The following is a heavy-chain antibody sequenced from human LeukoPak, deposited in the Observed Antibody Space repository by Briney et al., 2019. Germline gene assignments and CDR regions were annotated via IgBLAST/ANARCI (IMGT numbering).Heavy chain of an antibody. Sequence: PGGSLRLSCAASGFTFSDYYMSWIRQAPGKGLEWVSHISSSGSTIYCADSVKGRFTISRDNAKNSLYLQMNGLRAEDTAVYYCAREGCRAGSCYLYWFDAWGQRTLVTVSS. J-gene: IGHJ5*02. D-gene: IGHD2-15*01. V-gene: IGHV3-11*04. CDR3: AREGCRAGSCYLYWFDA. CDR2: ISSSGSTI. CDR1: GFTFSDYY.